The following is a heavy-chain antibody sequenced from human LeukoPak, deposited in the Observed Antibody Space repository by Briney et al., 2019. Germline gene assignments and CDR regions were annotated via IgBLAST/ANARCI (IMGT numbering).Heavy chain of an antibody. J-gene: IGHJ4*02. CDR1: GFTFSTYW. CDR3: ARDGYSSGSPNDY. CDR2: INSDGSST. Sequence: PGGSLRLSCAASGFTFSTYWMHWVRQAPGKGLVWVSRINSDGSSTAYADSVKGRFTISRDNAKNTLYLQMNSLRAEDTAVYYCARDGYSSGSPNDYWGQGTLVTVSS. V-gene: IGHV3-74*03. D-gene: IGHD6-19*01.